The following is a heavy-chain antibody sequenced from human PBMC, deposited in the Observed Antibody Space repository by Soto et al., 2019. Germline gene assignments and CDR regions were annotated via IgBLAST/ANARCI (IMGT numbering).Heavy chain of an antibody. CDR1: GFFLSSYG. CDR3: ARDYDSSGYPRYYFDY. V-gene: IGHV3-33*01. J-gene: IGHJ4*02. D-gene: IGHD3-22*01. CDR2: IWYDGSNK. Sequence: GGSLRLSCAASGFFLSSYGMHWVRQAPGMGLEWVAVIWYDGSNKYYADAVKGRFTIARDNSKNTLYLQMNSLRAEDTAVYYCARDYDSSGYPRYYFDYWGQGTQVTV.